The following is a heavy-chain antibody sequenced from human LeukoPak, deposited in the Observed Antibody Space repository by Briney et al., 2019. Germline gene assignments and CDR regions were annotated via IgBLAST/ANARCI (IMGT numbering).Heavy chain of an antibody. CDR1: GFTVSSNY. CDR3: ARVDTHSYGYDY. J-gene: IGHJ4*02. D-gene: IGHD5-18*01. Sequence: PGGSLRLSCAASGFTVSSNYMSWVRQAPGKGLEWVSVIYSGGSTYYADSVKGRFTISRDNSKNTLYLQMNSLRAEDTAVYYCARVDTHSYGYDYWGQGTLVTVSS. CDR2: IYSGGST. V-gene: IGHV3-53*01.